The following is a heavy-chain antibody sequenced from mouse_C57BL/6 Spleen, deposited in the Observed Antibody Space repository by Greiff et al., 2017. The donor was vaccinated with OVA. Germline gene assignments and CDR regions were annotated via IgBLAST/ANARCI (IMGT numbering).Heavy chain of an antibody. V-gene: IGHV1-59*01. CDR2: IDPSDSYT. J-gene: IGHJ1*03. CDR1: GYTFTSYW. Sequence: QVQLQQPGAELVRPGTSVKLSCKASGYTFTSYWMHWVKQRPGQGLEWIGVIDPSDSYTNYNQKFKGKATLTVDTSSSTAYMQLSSLTSEDSAVYYCARRGLYYGTLLGFDVWGTGTTVTVSS. CDR3: ARRGLYYGTLLGFDV. D-gene: IGHD1-1*01.